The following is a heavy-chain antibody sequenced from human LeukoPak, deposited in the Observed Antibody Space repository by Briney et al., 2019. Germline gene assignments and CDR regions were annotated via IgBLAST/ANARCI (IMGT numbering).Heavy chain of an antibody. J-gene: IGHJ4*02. CDR3: TRDPDALDY. CDR1: GFTFSRYS. CDR2: IRSSGSTI. V-gene: IGHV3-48*02. Sequence: GGSLRLSCAASGFTFSRYSMNWVRQAPGKGLEWVAYIRSSGSTIYYSDSVKGRFTISRDTAKNSLYLQMNSLRDEDTAVYYCTRDPDALDYWGQGTLVTVSS.